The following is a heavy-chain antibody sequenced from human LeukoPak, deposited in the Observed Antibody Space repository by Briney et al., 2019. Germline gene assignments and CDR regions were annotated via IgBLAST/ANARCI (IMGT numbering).Heavy chain of an antibody. D-gene: IGHD6-13*01. CDR3: AKTAMQQLVHPYYFDY. CDR2: ISYDGSNK. CDR1: GFTFSSYG. J-gene: IGHJ4*02. V-gene: IGHV3-30*18. Sequence: GGSLRLSCAASGFTFSSYGMHWVRQAPGKGLEWVAVISYDGSNKYYADSVKGRFTISRDNSKNTLYLQMNSLRAEDTAVYYCAKTAMQQLVHPYYFDYWGQGTLVTVSS.